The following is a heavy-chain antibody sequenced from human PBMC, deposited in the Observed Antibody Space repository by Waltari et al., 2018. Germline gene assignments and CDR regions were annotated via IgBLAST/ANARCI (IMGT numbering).Heavy chain of an antibody. CDR1: GFNVSSYY. D-gene: IGHD2-8*01. CDR2: LYHAGNT. V-gene: IGHV3-53*01. Sequence: EVQLVESGGHLIQPGGSLRVSCAASGFNVSSYYMNWVRQAPGKGLEWVSSLYHAGNTYYADSVKGRFTFSRDNSKNTLYLQMNSLRAEDTAVYYCARGNTKYGMDVWGPGTTVTVSS. J-gene: IGHJ6*02. CDR3: ARGNTKYGMDV.